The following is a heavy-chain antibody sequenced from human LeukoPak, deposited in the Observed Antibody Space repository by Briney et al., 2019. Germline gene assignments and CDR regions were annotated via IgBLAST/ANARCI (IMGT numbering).Heavy chain of an antibody. D-gene: IGHD6-13*01. CDR1: YS. J-gene: IGHJ6*03. CDR3: ARASPGYSSSWYGSYYYYMDV. CDR2: ISSSSSYI. Sequence: YSMNWVRQAPGKGLEWVSSISSSSSYIYYADSVKGRFTISRDNAKNSLYLQMNSLRAEDTAVYYCARASPGYSSSWYGSYYYYMDVWGKGTTVTVSS. V-gene: IGHV3-21*01.